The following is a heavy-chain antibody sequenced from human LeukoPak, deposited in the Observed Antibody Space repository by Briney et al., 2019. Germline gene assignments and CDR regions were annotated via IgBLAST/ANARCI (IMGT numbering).Heavy chain of an antibody. J-gene: IGHJ6*03. Sequence: RASVKVSCKASGYTFTSYGISWVRQAPGQGLEWMGWISAYNGNTNYAQKLQGRVTMTTDTSTSTAYMELSSLRSEDTAVYYCARLQGYYYYYYMDVWGKGTTVTVSS. CDR1: GYTFTSYG. CDR2: ISAYNGNT. CDR3: ARLQGYYYYYYMDV. V-gene: IGHV1-18*01.